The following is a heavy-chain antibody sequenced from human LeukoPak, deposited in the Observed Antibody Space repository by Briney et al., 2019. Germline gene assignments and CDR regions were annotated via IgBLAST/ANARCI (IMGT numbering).Heavy chain of an antibody. J-gene: IGHJ4*02. V-gene: IGHV3-13*01. CDR3: VNSPAYSSSWYAIDN. CDR1: GFTFSNYD. D-gene: IGHD6-13*01. Sequence: GGSLRLSCAASGFTFSNYDMHWVRHAAGKGLEWVSAIGTAGDTYYPGSVKGRFTISRENAKNSLYLQMNSLSAGDTAVYYCVNSPAYSSSWYAIDNWGQGTLVTVSS. CDR2: IGTAGDT.